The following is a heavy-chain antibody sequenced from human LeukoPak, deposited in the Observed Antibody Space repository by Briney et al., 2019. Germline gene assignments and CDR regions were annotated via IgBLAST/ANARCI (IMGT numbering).Heavy chain of an antibody. Sequence: ALVKVSCKASGGTFTSYDINWVRQATGQGLEWMGWMNPNSGNTGYAQKFQGRVTITRNTSISTAYMELSSLRSEDTAVYYCARVRGYGSKSWFDPWGQGTLVTVSS. V-gene: IGHV1-8*03. D-gene: IGHD5-12*01. CDR2: MNPNSGNT. CDR1: GGTFTSYD. CDR3: ARVRGYGSKSWFDP. J-gene: IGHJ5*02.